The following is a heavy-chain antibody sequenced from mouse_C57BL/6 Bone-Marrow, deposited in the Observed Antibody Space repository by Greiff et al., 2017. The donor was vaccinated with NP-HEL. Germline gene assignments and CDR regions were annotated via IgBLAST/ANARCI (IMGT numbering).Heavy chain of an antibody. CDR3: ARDCPYYAMDY. Sequence: EVKLMESGGGLVKPGGSLKLSCAASGFTFSSYAMSWVRQTPEKRLEWVATISDGGSYTYYPDNVKGRFTISRDNAKNNLYLQMSHLKSEDTAMYYCARDCPYYAMDYWGQGTSVTVSS. V-gene: IGHV5-4*01. J-gene: IGHJ4*01. CDR2: ISDGGSYT. CDR1: GFTFSSYA.